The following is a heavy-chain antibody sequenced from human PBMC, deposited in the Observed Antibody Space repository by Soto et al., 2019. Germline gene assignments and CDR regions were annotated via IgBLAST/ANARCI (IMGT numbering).Heavy chain of an antibody. D-gene: IGHD2-15*01. CDR2: IGTAGDT. J-gene: IGHJ5*02. V-gene: IGHV3-13*01. Sequence: GGSLRLSCAASGFTFSSYDMHWVRQATGKGLEWVSAIGTAGDTYYPGSVKGGFPISRENAKNSLYLQMNSLRAGDTAVYYCARGSYCSGGSCYSGVYNWFDPWGQGTLVTVSS. CDR3: ARGSYCSGGSCYSGVYNWFDP. CDR1: GFTFSSYD.